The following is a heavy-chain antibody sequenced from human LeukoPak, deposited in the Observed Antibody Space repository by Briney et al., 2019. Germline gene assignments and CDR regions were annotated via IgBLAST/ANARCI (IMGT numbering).Heavy chain of an antibody. CDR2: IYSSGST. V-gene: IGHV4-4*07. Sequence: SETLSLTCTVSGATISSYQWSWLRQPAGKGLEWIGRIYSSGSTNYNPSLKSRVTMSIDTSKTQFSLWLISVTAPDAAVYYCAREAGSGTYDYWGQGTLVTVSS. CDR1: GATISSYQ. CDR3: AREAGSGTYDY. D-gene: IGHD3-10*01. J-gene: IGHJ4*02.